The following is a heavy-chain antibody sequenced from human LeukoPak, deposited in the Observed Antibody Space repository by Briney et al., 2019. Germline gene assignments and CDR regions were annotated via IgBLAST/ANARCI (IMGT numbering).Heavy chain of an antibody. J-gene: IGHJ5*02. V-gene: IGHV4-34*01. CDR1: GGSFSGYY. Sequence: SETLSLTCAVYGGSFSGYYWSWIRQPPGKGLEWIGEINHSGSTNYNPSLKSRVTISVDTSKNQFSLKLSSVTAADTAVYYCARGRRLRFLEWSNPPNWFDPWGQGTLVTVSS. CDR2: INHSGST. CDR3: ARGRRLRFLEWSNPPNWFDP. D-gene: IGHD3-3*01.